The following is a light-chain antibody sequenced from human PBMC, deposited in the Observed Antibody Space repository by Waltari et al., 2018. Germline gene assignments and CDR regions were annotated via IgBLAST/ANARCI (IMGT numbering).Light chain of an antibody. Sequence: EIVMTQSPATLSVSPGERATLSCRASQSVSSNLAWYQQKPVQAPRLLLYGASTRATGIPARFSGSGSGTEFTLTISSLQSEDFAVYYCQQYNNWPLTFGGGTKVEIK. CDR2: GAS. V-gene: IGKV3-15*01. J-gene: IGKJ4*01. CDR3: QQYNNWPLT. CDR1: QSVSSN.